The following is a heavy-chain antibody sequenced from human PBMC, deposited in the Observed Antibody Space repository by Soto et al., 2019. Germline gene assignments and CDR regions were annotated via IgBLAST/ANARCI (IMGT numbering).Heavy chain of an antibody. Sequence: GESLKISCKGSGYSFTSYWISWVRQKPGAGLEWMGMIDPSDSFIYYSPSFQGHVTISVDRSINTVYVQWSSLRASDTAMYYCARAPTYSRYAMDVSGQGTTVTVSS. J-gene: IGHJ6*02. CDR3: ARAPTYSRYAMDV. CDR2: IDPSDSFI. CDR1: GYSFTSYW. V-gene: IGHV5-10-1*01. D-gene: IGHD2-21*01.